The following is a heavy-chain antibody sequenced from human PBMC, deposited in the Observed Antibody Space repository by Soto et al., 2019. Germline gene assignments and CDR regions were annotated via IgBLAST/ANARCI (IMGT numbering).Heavy chain of an antibody. CDR3: ARGGYSGTYYFDY. D-gene: IGHD5-12*01. CDR2: IIPILGIA. CDR1: GGTFSSYT. J-gene: IGHJ4*02. Sequence: QVQLVQSGAAVKKPGSSVKVSCKASGGTFSSYTISWVRQAPGQGLEWMGRIIPILGIANYAQKFQGRVTITADKSTSTAYMELSSLRSEDTAVYYCARGGYSGTYYFDYWGQGTLVTVSS. V-gene: IGHV1-69*02.